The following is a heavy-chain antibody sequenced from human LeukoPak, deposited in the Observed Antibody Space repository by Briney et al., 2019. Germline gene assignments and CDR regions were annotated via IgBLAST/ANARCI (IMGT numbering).Heavy chain of an antibody. J-gene: IGHJ4*02. CDR1: GFTFSSYG. CDR2: ISGSGGST. V-gene: IGHV3-23*01. CDR3: ARDLSLIALTD. D-gene: IGHD3-22*01. Sequence: GGSLRLSCAASGFTFSSYGMSWVRQAPGKGLEWVSAISGSGGSTYYADSVKGRFTISRDNSKNTVYQQMNSLRAEDSAVYYWARDLSLIALTDWGQGTLVTVSS.